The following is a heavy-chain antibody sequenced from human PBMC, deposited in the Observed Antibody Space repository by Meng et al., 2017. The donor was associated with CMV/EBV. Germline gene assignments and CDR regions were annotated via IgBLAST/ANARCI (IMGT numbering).Heavy chain of an antibody. CDR2: IYYSGIT. J-gene: IGHJ6*02. Sequence: GSLRLSCTVSGGSVSSGSYYWSWIRQPPGKGLEWIGYIYYSGITNYNPSLKSRVTISVDTSKNQFSLKLSSVTAADTAVYYCARGAAARLGYYYYGMDVWGQGTTVTVSS. CDR1: GGSVSSGSYY. V-gene: IGHV4-61*01. CDR3: ARGAAARLGYYYYGMDV. D-gene: IGHD6-6*01.